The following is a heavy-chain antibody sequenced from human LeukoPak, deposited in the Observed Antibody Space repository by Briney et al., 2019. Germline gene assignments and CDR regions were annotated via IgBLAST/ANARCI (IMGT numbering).Heavy chain of an antibody. V-gene: IGHV4-4*07. CDR1: GGSISSDY. J-gene: IGHJ4*02. Sequence: SETLSLTCTVSGGSISSDYWSWIRQPAGKGLEWIGRIHGTGSTNYNPSLKSRVTMSVDASKKEFSLELTSVTAADTAVYYCARAVSTLYYFGYWGQGTLVTVSS. D-gene: IGHD3-3*02. CDR2: IHGTGST. CDR3: ARAVSTLYYFGY.